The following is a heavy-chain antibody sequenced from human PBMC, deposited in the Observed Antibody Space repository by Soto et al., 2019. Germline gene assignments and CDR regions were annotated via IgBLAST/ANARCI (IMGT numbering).Heavy chain of an antibody. CDR2: IYTSGTT. Sequence: SETLSLTCMFSGGSVSSDFWSWIRQSAGKGLEWLGRIYTSGTTNYNPSFKSRVSMSVDTSKNQFSLKLRYVTAADTAVYYCAKGTGTVNFASWGQGTRVTVSS. D-gene: IGHD1-1*01. J-gene: IGHJ4*02. V-gene: IGHV4-4*07. CDR1: GGSVSSDF. CDR3: AKGTGTVNFAS.